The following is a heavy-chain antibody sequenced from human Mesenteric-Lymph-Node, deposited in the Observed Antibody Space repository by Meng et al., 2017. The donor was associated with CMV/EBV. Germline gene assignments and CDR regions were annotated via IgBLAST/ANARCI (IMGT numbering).Heavy chain of an antibody. Sequence: ASVKVSCKASGYTFTDYYMNWVRQAPGKGLEWMGRINPNSGAAQFAQRFQGRVTMTRDTSFSTAYMELTRLTSDDTALYYCARGGGEYSGFDRYGMDVWGQGTTVTVSS. CDR3: ARGGGEYSGFDRYGMDV. CDR2: INPNSGAA. CDR1: GYTFTDYY. J-gene: IGHJ6*02. V-gene: IGHV1-2*06. D-gene: IGHD6-6*01.